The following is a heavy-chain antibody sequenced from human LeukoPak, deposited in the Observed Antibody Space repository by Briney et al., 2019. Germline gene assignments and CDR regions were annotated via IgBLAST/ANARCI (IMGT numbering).Heavy chain of an antibody. D-gene: IGHD6-6*01. J-gene: IGHJ4*02. Sequence: QPGESLRLSCVASGFAFSNSWMHWVRQAPGKGLVWVARINTDGSDTAYPDSVKGRFTISRDNAKSTLYLQMNSLRGEDMAVYYCAKSSYYLEYWGQGTLVTVSS. CDR1: GFAFSNSW. V-gene: IGHV3-74*01. CDR3: AKSSYYLEY. CDR2: INTDGSDT.